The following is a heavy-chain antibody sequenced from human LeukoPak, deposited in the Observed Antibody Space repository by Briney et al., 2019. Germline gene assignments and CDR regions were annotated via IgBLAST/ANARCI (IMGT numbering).Heavy chain of an antibody. D-gene: IGHD1-26*01. CDR3: ARESRGGSSYYYYYGMDV. Sequence: KPGGSLRLSCAASGFTFSSYSMNWVRQAPGKGLEWVSSISSSSSYIYYADSVKGRFTISRDNAKNSLYLQMNSLRAEDTAVYYSARESRGGSSYYYYYGMDVWGQGTTVTVSS. CDR1: GFTFSSYS. V-gene: IGHV3-21*01. J-gene: IGHJ6*02. CDR2: ISSSSSYI.